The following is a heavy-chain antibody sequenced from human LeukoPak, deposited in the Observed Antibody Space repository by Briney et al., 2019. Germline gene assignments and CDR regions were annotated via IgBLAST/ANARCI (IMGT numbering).Heavy chain of an antibody. CDR3: ARSPSYSSSWPYYYYYMDV. V-gene: IGHV4-59*01. Sequence: PSETLSLTCTVSGGSISSYYWSWIRQPPGKGLEWIGYIYYSGSTNYNPSLKSRVTISVDTSKNQFSLKLSSVTAADTAVYYCARSPSYSSSWPYYYYYMDVWGKGTTVTVSS. CDR2: IYYSGST. CDR1: GGSISSYY. D-gene: IGHD6-13*01. J-gene: IGHJ6*03.